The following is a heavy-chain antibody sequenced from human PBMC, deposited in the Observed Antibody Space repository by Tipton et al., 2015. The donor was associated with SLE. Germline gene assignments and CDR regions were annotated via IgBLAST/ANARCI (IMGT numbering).Heavy chain of an antibody. CDR1: GGSISGYY. CDR2: IYHSGST. CDR3: GRARVGMGYVFDL. J-gene: IGHJ3*01. D-gene: IGHD5-24*01. Sequence: TLSLTCTVSGGSISGYYWSWIRQPPGKGLEWIGYIYHSGSTNFNPSLKSRVTISIDGSKNQFSLGLTSVTAADTALYYCGRARVGMGYVFDLWGQGTMVTVSS. V-gene: IGHV4-4*09.